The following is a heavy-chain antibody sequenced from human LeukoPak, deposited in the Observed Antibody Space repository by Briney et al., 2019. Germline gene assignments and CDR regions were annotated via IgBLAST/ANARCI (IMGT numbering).Heavy chain of an antibody. Sequence: PGGSLRLSCAASGFTFSSYGMHWVRQAPGKGLEWVSFMRYDGSNEYYADSVRGRFTISRDNSKNTLYLQMNSLRAEDTAVYYCARHDNFDWSFDPWGQGTLVTVSS. D-gene: IGHD3-9*01. CDR3: ARHDNFDWSFDP. V-gene: IGHV3-30*02. J-gene: IGHJ5*02. CDR1: GFTFSSYG. CDR2: MRYDGSNE.